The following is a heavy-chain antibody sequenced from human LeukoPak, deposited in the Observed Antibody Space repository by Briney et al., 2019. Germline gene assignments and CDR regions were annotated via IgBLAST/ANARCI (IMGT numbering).Heavy chain of an antibody. J-gene: IGHJ4*02. CDR3: TRGELEVDY. CDR1: GSTFGDYA. D-gene: IGHD1-1*01. CDR2: IRSKAYGGTT. V-gene: IGHV3-49*04. Sequence: GWSLRLSCTASGSTFGDYAMSWVRQAPGKGLEWVGFIRSKAYGGTTEYAASVKGRFTISRDDSKSIAYLQMNSLKTEDTAVYYCTRGELEVDYWGQGTLVTVSS.